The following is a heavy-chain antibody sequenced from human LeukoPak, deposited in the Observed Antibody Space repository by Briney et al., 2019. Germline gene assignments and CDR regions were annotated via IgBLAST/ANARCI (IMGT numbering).Heavy chain of an antibody. J-gene: IGHJ4*02. D-gene: IGHD5-12*01. CDR3: AKDLSGGYDYFDY. CDR1: GFNFSSYN. CDR2: ISGGGGTT. Sequence: PGGSLRLSCAASGFNFSSYNMHWVRQAPGKGLEWVSAISGGGGTTYYTDSVKGRFTISRDNSKNTLYLQMNSLRAEDTAVYYCAKDLSGGYDYFDYWGQGTLVTVSS. V-gene: IGHV3-23*01.